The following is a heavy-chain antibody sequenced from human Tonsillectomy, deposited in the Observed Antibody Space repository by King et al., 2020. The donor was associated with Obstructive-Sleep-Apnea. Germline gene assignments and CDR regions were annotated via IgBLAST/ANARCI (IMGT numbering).Heavy chain of an antibody. CDR3: AAGDGDAFDI. CDR1: GGSISSGGYS. V-gene: IGHV4-30-4*07. CDR2: GYYRGSS. D-gene: IGHD5-24*01. J-gene: IGHJ3*02. Sequence: VQLQESGPGLGKPSQTLSLTCGVSGGSISSGGYSWSWIRQPPGKGLEWIGSGYYRGSSYHNSSLKSRLTISIDTSKNQFSLKLSSLTAADTAVYYCAAGDGDAFDIWGRGTMVAVSS.